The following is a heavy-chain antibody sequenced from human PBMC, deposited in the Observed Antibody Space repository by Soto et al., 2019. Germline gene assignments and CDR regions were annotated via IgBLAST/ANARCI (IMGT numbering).Heavy chain of an antibody. V-gene: IGHV1-46*03. J-gene: IGHJ4*02. CDR3: ATVYCSGGSCYSIDY. CDR1: GYTFTSYY. D-gene: IGHD2-15*01. CDR2: INPSNST. Sequence: QVQLVQSGAEVKKPGASVKVSCKASGYTFTSYYMHWVRQAPGQGLEWMGIINPSNSTTYAQKFQDRVHMARDTFMSTVYMELSSLRSVDTAVYYCATVYCSGGSCYSIDYWGQGTLVTVSS.